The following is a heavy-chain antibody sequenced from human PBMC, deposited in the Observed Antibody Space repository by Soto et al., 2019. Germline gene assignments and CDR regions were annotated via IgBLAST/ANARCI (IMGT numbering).Heavy chain of an antibody. Sequence: LSLTCTVSGGSVTGGGFCWSWIRQHPGEGLEFIGYMCYSGSTNYNPSLKSRVAISIDTSKNQFSLTLTFVTAADTAVYYCASRDYGYTFNIWGQGTMVTVSS. CDR1: GGSVTGGGFC. J-gene: IGHJ3*02. CDR2: MCYSGST. D-gene: IGHD4-17*01. V-gene: IGHV4-31*03. CDR3: ASRDYGYTFNI.